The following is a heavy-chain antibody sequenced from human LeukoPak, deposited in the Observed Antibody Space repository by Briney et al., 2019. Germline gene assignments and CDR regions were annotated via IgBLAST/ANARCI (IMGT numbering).Heavy chain of an antibody. CDR1: GGSTTGYF. D-gene: IGHD5-12*01. J-gene: IGHJ6*02. Sequence: SETLSLTCTVSGGSTTGYFWTWIRQAPGKGLEWIGYVYYSGGTSYNPALKSRVTTSVDTSKNQFFLKLSSVTAADTAVYYCARHLGYSGYDFGVGGGYYYGMDVWGQGTTVTVSS. V-gene: IGHV4-59*08. CDR2: VYYSGGT. CDR3: ARHLGYSGYDFGVGGGYYYGMDV.